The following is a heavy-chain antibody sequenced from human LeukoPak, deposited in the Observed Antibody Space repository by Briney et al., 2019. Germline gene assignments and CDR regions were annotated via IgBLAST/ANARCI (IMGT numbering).Heavy chain of an antibody. CDR2: MNPNSGNT. Sequence: ASVKVSCKASGYTFTSYDINWVRQATGQGPEWMGWMNPNSGNTGYAQKFQGRVTMTRNTSISTAYMELSSLRSEDTAVYYCARGLTTYYYDSSGPDAFDIWGQGTMVTVSS. J-gene: IGHJ3*02. CDR3: ARGLTTYYYDSSGPDAFDI. D-gene: IGHD3-22*01. V-gene: IGHV1-8*01. CDR1: GYTFTSYD.